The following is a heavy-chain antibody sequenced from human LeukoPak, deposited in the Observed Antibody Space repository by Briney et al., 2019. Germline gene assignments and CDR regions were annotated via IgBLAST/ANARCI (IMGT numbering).Heavy chain of an antibody. V-gene: IGHV4-38-2*01. Sequence: SETLSLTCAVSGYSISSGYYWGWIRQPPGKGLEWIGSIYHSVSTYYNPSLKSRVTISVDTSKNQFSLKLSSVTAADTAVYYCARHDAEGSQLLYPTPFDYWGQGTLVTVSS. J-gene: IGHJ4*02. CDR2: IYHSVST. D-gene: IGHD2-2*02. CDR1: GYSISSGYY. CDR3: ARHDAEGSQLLYPTPFDY.